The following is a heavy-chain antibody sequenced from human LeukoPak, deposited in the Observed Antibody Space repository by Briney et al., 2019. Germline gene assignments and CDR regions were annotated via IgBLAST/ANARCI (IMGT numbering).Heavy chain of an antibody. Sequence: GRSLRLSCAASGFTFSSYGMHWVRQAPGKGLEWGAVISYDGSNKYYADSVKGRFTISRDNSKNTLYLQMKSLRAEDTAVYYCAKDLAYYYDSSGYSLGPDLWGQGTLVTVSS. CDR1: GFTFSSYG. D-gene: IGHD3-22*01. V-gene: IGHV3-30*18. CDR2: ISYDGSNK. CDR3: AKDLAYYYDSSGYSLGPDL. J-gene: IGHJ5*02.